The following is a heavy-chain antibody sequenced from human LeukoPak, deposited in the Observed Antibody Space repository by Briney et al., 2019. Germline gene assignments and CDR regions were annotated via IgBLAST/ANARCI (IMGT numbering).Heavy chain of an antibody. D-gene: IGHD4-11*01. CDR1: GGSISSGDYY. V-gene: IGHV4-30-4*08. CDR3: ARGPYSNYGQFDY. Sequence: TSEILSLTCTVSGGSISSGDYYWSWIRQPPGKGLEWIGYIYYSGSTYYNPSLKIRFTISIYTSKNQFSLTLSSVTAADTAVYYCARGPYSNYGQFDYWGQGTLVTVSS. J-gene: IGHJ4*02. CDR2: IYYSGST.